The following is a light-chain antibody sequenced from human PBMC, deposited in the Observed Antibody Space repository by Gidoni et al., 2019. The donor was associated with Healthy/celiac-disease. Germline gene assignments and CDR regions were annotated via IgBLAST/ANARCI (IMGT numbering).Light chain of an antibody. CDR1: QSISSW. CDR2: KAS. J-gene: IGKJ2*03. Sequence: DRQMTQSPSTLSASVGDRITITCRDSQSISSWLAWYQQKPGKAPKLLLYKASSLESGVPSRFSGSGSGTDFTLTISSLQPDDFATYYCQQYNSYSYSFGQGTKLEIK. CDR3: QQYNSYSYS. V-gene: IGKV1-5*03.